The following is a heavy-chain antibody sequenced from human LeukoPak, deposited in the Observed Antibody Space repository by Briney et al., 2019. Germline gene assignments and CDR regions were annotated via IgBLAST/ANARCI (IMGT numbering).Heavy chain of an antibody. CDR3: PRHEPVITLSSYYHGMDV. Sequence: GGSLRLSCAASGFTFSTYSMKWVRQAAGKGLEWVSSISTSSTYIYYGDSVKGRFTISRDNAKNSLYLQMNSLRAEDTAVYYCPRHEPVITLSSYYHGMDVWGPGTTVTVSS. CDR2: ISTSSTYI. D-gene: IGHD1-14*01. J-gene: IGHJ6*02. CDR1: GFTFSTYS. V-gene: IGHV3-21*01.